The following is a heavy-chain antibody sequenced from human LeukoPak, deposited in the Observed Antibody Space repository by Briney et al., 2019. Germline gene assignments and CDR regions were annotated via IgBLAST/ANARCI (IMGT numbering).Heavy chain of an antibody. CDR2: IYHSGST. V-gene: IGHV4-30-2*01. Sequence: SSQTLSLTCAVSGGSISSGGYSWSWIRQPPGKGLEWIGYIYHSGSTYYNPSLKSRVTISVDRSKNQFSLKLSSVTAADTAVYYCASYDSSGYFDYWGQGTLVTVSS. D-gene: IGHD3-22*01. J-gene: IGHJ4*02. CDR3: ASYDSSGYFDY. CDR1: GGSISSGGYS.